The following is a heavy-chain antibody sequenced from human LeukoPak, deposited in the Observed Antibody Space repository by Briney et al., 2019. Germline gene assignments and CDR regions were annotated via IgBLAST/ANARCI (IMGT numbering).Heavy chain of an antibody. Sequence: GGSLRLSCEASGFPFSDYAMTWVRQAPGKGLEWVSPIRGSGVGSSYADSVKGRFTMTRDNSRNTLYLQMNSLRAGDTAVYFCGRDPNGDYVGAFEFWGPGTLVTVSS. CDR2: IRGSGVGS. CDR3: GRDPNGDYVGAFEF. CDR1: GFPFSDYA. J-gene: IGHJ3*01. V-gene: IGHV3-23*01. D-gene: IGHD4-17*01.